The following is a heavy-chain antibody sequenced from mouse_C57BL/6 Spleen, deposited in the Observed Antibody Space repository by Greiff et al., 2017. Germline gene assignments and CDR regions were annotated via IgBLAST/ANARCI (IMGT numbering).Heavy chain of an antibody. Sequence: EVQVVESGGGLVKPGGSLKLSCAASGFTFSSYAMSWVRQTPETRLEWVATISDGGSYTYYPDNVKGRFTISRDNAKNNLYLQMSHLKSEDTAMYYCARDGYYGSSYRVYFDYWGQGTTLTVSS. CDR1: GFTFSSYA. J-gene: IGHJ2*01. D-gene: IGHD1-1*01. CDR2: ISDGGSYT. V-gene: IGHV5-4*01. CDR3: ARDGYYGSSYRVYFDY.